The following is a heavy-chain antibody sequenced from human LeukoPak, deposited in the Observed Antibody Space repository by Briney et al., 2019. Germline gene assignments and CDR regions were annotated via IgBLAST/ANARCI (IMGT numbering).Heavy chain of an antibody. Sequence: PSETLSLTCAVSGYAISSGYYWGWIRQPPGKGLEWIGEINHSGSTNYNPSLKSRVTISVDTSKNQFSLKLSSVTAADTAVYYCARVGYGSGSYFVRSLFDYWGQGTLVTVSS. V-gene: IGHV4-38-2*01. CDR3: ARVGYGSGSYFVRSLFDY. D-gene: IGHD3-10*01. J-gene: IGHJ4*02. CDR2: INHSGST. CDR1: GYAISSGYY.